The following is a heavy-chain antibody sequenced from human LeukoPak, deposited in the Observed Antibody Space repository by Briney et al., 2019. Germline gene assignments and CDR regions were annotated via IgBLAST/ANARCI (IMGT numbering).Heavy chain of an antibody. D-gene: IGHD2-15*01. CDR1: RYTFTRYG. V-gene: IGHV1-18*01. Sequence: AAVKVSCKASRYTFTRYGISWVRQAPGRGREGIGWIIANNDDTSYTQNFKGRVTMHADAPTTVYMELSGLTSDDTAVYYCARDFYYSGGTWSDCFDPWGQGTVVTVSS. CDR3: ARDFYYSGGTWSDCFDP. CDR2: IIANNDDT. J-gene: IGHJ5*02.